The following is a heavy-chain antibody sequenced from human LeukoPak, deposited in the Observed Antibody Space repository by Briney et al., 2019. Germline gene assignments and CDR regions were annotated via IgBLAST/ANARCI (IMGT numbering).Heavy chain of an antibody. CDR3: AKHYSGAYSPFDY. CDR1: GGSFSGYY. J-gene: IGHJ4*02. V-gene: IGHV4-4*09. Sequence: PSETLSLTCAVYGGSFSGYYWSWIRRPPGKGLEGIGYIYTSGTTKYSPSLRSRVTISGDTSKNQFSLRLSSVTAADTALYYCAKHYSGAYSPFDYWGQGTLVAVSS. CDR2: IYTSGTT. D-gene: IGHD1-26*01.